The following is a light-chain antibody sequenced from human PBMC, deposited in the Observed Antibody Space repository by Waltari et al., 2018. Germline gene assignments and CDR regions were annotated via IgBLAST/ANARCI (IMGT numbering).Light chain of an antibody. Sequence: EVVMTQSPATLSVSPGERATLSCRASQSIATDWAWYQHKPGQAPRLLIYQASTTATASPTRFRGSGSATDFTLPISGLQSEDSAVYYCQQYNRWPPLTFGGGTKVEI. CDR2: QAS. CDR3: QQYNRWPPLT. J-gene: IGKJ4*01. CDR1: QSIATD. V-gene: IGKV3D-15*01.